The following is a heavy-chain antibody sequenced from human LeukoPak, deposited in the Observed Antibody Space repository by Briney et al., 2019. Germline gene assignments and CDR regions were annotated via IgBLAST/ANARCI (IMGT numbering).Heavy chain of an antibody. CDR3: ARVEEYCSGGSCYWFDP. D-gene: IGHD2-15*01. V-gene: IGHV1-2*02. CDR2: INPYSGDT. Sequence: ASVKVSCKASGYSFTGYYIHWLRQAPGQGLEWMGWINPYSGDTNYARKFQGRVTMTRDTSISTAYMELSRLRSDDTAVYYCARVEEYCSGGSCYWFDPWGQGTLVTVSS. J-gene: IGHJ5*02. CDR1: GYSFTGYY.